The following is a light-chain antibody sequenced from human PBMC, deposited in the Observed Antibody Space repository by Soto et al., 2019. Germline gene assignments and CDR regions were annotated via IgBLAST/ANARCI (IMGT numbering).Light chain of an antibody. Sequence: DIQLTQSPSFLSASVGDRVTITCRASQGISSYLAWYQQKPGKAPKLLIYAASTLQSGVPSRFSGSGSGTEFTLTISSLQPEDFANYYCQQLNSYPITFGHRTRLEIK. CDR2: AAS. V-gene: IGKV1-9*01. CDR1: QGISSY. CDR3: QQLNSYPIT. J-gene: IGKJ5*01.